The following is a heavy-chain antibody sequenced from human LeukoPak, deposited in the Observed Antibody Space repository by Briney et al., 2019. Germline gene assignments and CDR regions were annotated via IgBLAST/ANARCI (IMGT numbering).Heavy chain of an antibody. V-gene: IGHV3-7*01. J-gene: IGHJ3*02. Sequence: GGSLRLSCAASGFTFSSYWMSWVRQAPGKGLEWVANIKQDGSENYYVDSVKGRFTISRDNAKNSLYLQMNSLRAEDTAVYYCAREDGDYGIGAFDIWGQGTMVTVSS. CDR1: GFTFSSYW. D-gene: IGHD4-17*01. CDR2: IKQDGSEN. CDR3: AREDGDYGIGAFDI.